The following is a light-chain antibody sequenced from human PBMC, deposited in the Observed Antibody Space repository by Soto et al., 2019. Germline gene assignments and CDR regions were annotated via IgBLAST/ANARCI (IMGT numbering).Light chain of an antibody. Sequence: EIVMTQSPATLSVSPGERATLSCRASQSVSSNLAWYQQKPGQAPRLLIYGASTRATGIPARFSGSGSGTDFTLTISSLQSEDFAVYYCQQYSNWPPWTFGQGTKVDNK. J-gene: IGKJ1*01. CDR3: QQYSNWPPWT. CDR1: QSVSSN. CDR2: GAS. V-gene: IGKV3-15*01.